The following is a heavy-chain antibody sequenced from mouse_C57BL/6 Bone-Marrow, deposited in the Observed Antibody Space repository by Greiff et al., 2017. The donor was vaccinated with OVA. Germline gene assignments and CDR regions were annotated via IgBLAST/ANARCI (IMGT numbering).Heavy chain of an antibody. CDR1: GFSLTSYG. J-gene: IGHJ4*01. Sequence: QVQLQQSGPGLVQPSQSLSITCTVSGFSLTSYGVHWVRQSPGKGLEWLGVIWSGGSTDYNAAFISRLSISKDNSKSQVFFKMNSLQADDTAIYYCARKERLRRKDYYAMDYWGQGTSVTVSS. CDR3: ARKERLRRKDYYAMDY. CDR2: IWSGGST. D-gene: IGHD2-4*01. V-gene: IGHV2-2*01.